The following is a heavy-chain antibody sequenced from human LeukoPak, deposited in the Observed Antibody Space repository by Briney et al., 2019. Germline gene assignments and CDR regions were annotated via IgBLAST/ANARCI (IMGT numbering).Heavy chain of an antibody. Sequence: SETLSLTCSVSGGSISNNNYHWGWIRQPPGKGLEWIGSIYYDGSTYCNPSLKSRVTISVDTSKNQFSLNLSSVTAAGTAVYYCARDLSDTDEVSGWTLDYWGQGTLVTVSS. CDR2: IYYDGST. J-gene: IGHJ4*02. CDR3: ARDLSDTDEVSGWTLDY. D-gene: IGHD5-18*01. CDR1: GGSISNNNYH. V-gene: IGHV4-39*07.